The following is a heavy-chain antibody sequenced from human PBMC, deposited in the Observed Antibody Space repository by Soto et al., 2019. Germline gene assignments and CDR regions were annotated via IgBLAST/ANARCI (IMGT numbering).Heavy chain of an antibody. Sequence: QVQLVESGGGVVQPGRSLRLSCAASGFTFSSYGMHWVRQAPGKGLEWVAVISYDGSNKYYADSVKGRFTISRDNSKNALYPQMNTLRAAYTAVYYCATARVSGFTVAPFDYWGQGTLVTVSS. V-gene: IGHV3-30*03. D-gene: IGHD6-19*01. CDR3: ATARVSGFTVAPFDY. CDR2: ISYDGSNK. J-gene: IGHJ4*02. CDR1: GFTFSSYG.